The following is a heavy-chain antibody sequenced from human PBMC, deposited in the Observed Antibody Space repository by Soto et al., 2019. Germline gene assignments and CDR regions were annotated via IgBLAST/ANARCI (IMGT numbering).Heavy chain of an antibody. V-gene: IGHV4-31*02. CDR3: AVASEITHETLD. CDR1: GGPINSYAYF. Sequence: PSETLSLTWTVCGGPINSYAYFWSLVRQHPGKGLDWIGYIYYSGNTYNNPSLKSRVSISIDTSKNQFSLSLESVTAADTGVYYCAVASEITHETLDWGQGTMVTVSS. J-gene: IGHJ3*01. CDR2: IYYSGNT. D-gene: IGHD3-16*01.